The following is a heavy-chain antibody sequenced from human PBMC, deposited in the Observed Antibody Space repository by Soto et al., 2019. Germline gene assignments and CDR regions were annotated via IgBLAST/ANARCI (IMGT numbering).Heavy chain of an antibody. CDR2: IKFDGSVK. CDR1: GFTFSDYW. CDR3: VKDGGYCSSSSCCAPRNHYFDS. J-gene: IGHJ4*02. V-gene: IGHV3-7*03. Sequence: GGSLRLSCAASGFTFSDYWMSWVRQAPGKGPEWVANIKFDGSVKQYVDSVRGRFTISRDNSKNSLLLQMNSLAAADTAVYYCVKDGGYCSSSSCCAPRNHYFDSWGQGTLVTVSS. D-gene: IGHD2-2*01.